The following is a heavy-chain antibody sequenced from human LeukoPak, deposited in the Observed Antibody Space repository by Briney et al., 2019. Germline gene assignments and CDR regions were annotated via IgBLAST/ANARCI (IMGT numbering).Heavy chain of an antibody. D-gene: IGHD1-26*01. V-gene: IGHV4-61*01. J-gene: IGHJ4*02. CDR3: ARVRVGATFDD. CDR1: GGSVSSGSYY. Sequence: PSETLFLACTVSGGSVSSGSYYWSWIRQPPGKGLEWIGYIYYSGGTNYNPSLKSRVTISVDTSKNQFSLNLTSVTAADTAVYSCARVRVGATFDDWGQGTLVTVSS. CDR2: IYYSGGT.